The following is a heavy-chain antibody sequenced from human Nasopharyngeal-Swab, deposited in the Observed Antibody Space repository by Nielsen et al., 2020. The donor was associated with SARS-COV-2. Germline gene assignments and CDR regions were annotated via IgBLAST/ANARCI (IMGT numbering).Heavy chain of an antibody. D-gene: IGHD3-10*01. CDR3: TTELLLWFGEGGSWFDP. CDR2: IKSKTDGGTT. J-gene: IGHJ5*02. V-gene: IGHV3-15*01. Sequence: WIRQRPGKGLEWVGRIKSKTDGGTTDYAAPVKGRFTISRDDSKNTLYLQMNSLKTEDTAVYYCTTELLLWFGEGGSWFDPWGQGTLVTVSS.